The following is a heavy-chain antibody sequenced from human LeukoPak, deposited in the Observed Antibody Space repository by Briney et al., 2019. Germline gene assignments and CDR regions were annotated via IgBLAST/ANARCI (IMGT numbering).Heavy chain of an antibody. CDR3: AREGVQTTVDAFDV. CDR2: ISHDGSDK. J-gene: IGHJ3*01. D-gene: IGHD4-17*01. V-gene: IGHV3-30*04. CDR1: GFTLKIYP. Sequence: WGSLRLSCAASGFTLKIYPMHWVRQAPGKGLEWLSVISHDGSDKNNADSVKGRFIITRDNSKNTIYLQLNSLRPEDTAMYYCAREGVQTTVDAFDVWGLGTMVIVSS.